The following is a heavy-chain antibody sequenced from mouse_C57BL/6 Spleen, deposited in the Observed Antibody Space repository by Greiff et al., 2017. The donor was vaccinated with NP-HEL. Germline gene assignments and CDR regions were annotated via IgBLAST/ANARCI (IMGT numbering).Heavy chain of an antibody. Sequence: VKLEESGPGLVQPSQSLSITCTVSGFSLTSYGVHWVRQSPGKGLEWLGVIWRGGSTDYNAAFMSRLSITKDNSQSQVFFKMNSLQADDTAVYCGAKNWAPMGMDYWGQGTSVTVSS. D-gene: IGHD4-1*01. J-gene: IGHJ4*01. V-gene: IGHV2-5*01. CDR2: IWRGGST. CDR3: AKNWAPMGMDY. CDR1: GFSLTSYG.